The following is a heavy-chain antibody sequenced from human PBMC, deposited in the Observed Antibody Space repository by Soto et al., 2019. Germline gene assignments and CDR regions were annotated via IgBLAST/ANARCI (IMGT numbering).Heavy chain of an antibody. Sequence: ASVKVSCKASGYTFTSNSIGWVRQAPGQGLQWMGWINVYNGNTKYAQQLQGRVTLTTDTSTSKAYMDLRSLRSDDTAVYYCARITSASSGWRPDYCGQGTLVTVSS. CDR3: ARITSASSGWRPDY. CDR1: GYTFTSNS. D-gene: IGHD6-19*01. V-gene: IGHV1-18*04. J-gene: IGHJ4*02. CDR2: INVYNGNT.